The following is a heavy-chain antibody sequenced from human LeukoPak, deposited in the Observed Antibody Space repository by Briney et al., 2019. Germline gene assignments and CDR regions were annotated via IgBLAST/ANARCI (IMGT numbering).Heavy chain of an antibody. V-gene: IGHV3-7*01. CDR1: GGSISSSSYC. J-gene: IGHJ6*03. CDR2: IKQDGSEK. D-gene: IGHD5-24*01. Sequence: ETLSLTCTVSGGSISSSSYCWGWIRQPPGKGLEWVANIKQDGSEKYYVDSVKGRFTISRDNAKNSLYLQMNSLRAEDTAVYYCARKGDGYNYYYYYYMDVWGKGTTVTVSS. CDR3: ARKGDGYNYYYYYYMDV.